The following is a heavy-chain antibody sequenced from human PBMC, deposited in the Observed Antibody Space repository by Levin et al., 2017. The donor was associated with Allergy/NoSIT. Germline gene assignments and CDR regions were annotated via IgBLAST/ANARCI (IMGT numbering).Heavy chain of an antibody. CDR3: TREGRHYCANSGRSPYTWFGS. CDR2: VHYSGTT. J-gene: IGHJ5*01. CDR1: GGSVGTDY. V-gene: IGHV4-59*02. Sequence: SQTLSLTCTVSGGSVGTDYWNWIRQPPGKGLEWIGYVHYSGTTNYNPSLKSRITISVDTSKNQISLKLSSVSAADTAVYYCTREGRHYCANSGRSPYTWFGSWGQGTLVTVS. D-gene: IGHD2-21*01.